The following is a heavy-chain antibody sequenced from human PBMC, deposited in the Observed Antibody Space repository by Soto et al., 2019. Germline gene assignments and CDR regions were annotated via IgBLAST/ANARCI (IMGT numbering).Heavy chain of an antibody. J-gene: IGHJ3*02. V-gene: IGHV3-21*01. D-gene: IGHD3-3*01. Sequence: PGGSLRLSCAASGFTFSSYSMNWVRQAPGKGLEWVSSISSSSTYIYYADSVKGRFTISRDNAKNSLYLQMNSLRAEDTAVYYCARDLDDAFDIWGQGTMVTVSS. CDR1: GFTFSSYS. CDR3: ARDLDDAFDI. CDR2: ISSSSTYI.